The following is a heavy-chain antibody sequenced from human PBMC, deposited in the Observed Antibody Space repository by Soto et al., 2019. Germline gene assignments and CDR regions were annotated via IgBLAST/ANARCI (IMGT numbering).Heavy chain of an antibody. CDR3: ASHSSEWLFDAFDI. Sequence: SETLSLTCTVSGGSISSYYWSWIRQPPGKGLEWIGYIYYSGSTNYNPSLKSRVTISVDTSKNQFSLKLSSVTAADTAGYYCASHSSEWLFDAFDIWGQGTMVTVSS. D-gene: IGHD3-9*01. J-gene: IGHJ3*02. V-gene: IGHV4-59*01. CDR2: IYYSGST. CDR1: GGSISSYY.